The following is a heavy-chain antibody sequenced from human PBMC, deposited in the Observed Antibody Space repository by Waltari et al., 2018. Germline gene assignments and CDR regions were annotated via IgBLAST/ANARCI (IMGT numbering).Heavy chain of an antibody. Sequence: QVQLVESGGGVVQPGRSLRLSCAASGFTFSSYGMHWVRQAPGKGLEWVAVRWYDGSNKYYADSVKGRFTISRDNSKNTLYLQMNSLRAEDTAVYYCARDAVVTAGLDYWGQGTLVTVSS. J-gene: IGHJ4*02. V-gene: IGHV3-33*01. CDR3: ARDAVVTAGLDY. CDR2: RWYDGSNK. D-gene: IGHD2-15*01. CDR1: GFTFSSYG.